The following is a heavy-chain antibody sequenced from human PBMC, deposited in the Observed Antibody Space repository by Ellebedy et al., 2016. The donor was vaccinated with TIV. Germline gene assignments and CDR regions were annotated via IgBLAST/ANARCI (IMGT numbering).Heavy chain of an antibody. J-gene: IGHJ2*01. V-gene: IGHV4-59*02. Sequence: MPSETLSLTCTVSGGSVSSDYWSWIRQLPGRGLEWVGYVYSGGRTTYTPSLKSRVTISADTSRNQFSLQLTFMSTADTAVYYCARATSSTWSYFDYWGRGTPVTVSS. CDR2: VYSGGRT. CDR1: GGSVSSDY. CDR3: ARATSSTWSYFDY. D-gene: IGHD2-15*01.